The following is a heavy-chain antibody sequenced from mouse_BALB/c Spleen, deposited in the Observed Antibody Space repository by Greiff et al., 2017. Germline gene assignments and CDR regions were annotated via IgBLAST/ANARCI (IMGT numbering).Heavy chain of an antibody. Sequence: EVHLVESGGGLVQPGGSLKLSCAASGFTFSSYGMSWVRQTPDKRLELVATINSNGGSTYYPDSVKGRFTISRDNAKNTLYLQMSSLKSEDTAMYYCARDNYYGSGEAYWGQGTLVTVSA. CDR3: ARDNYYGSGEAY. CDR1: GFTFSSYG. J-gene: IGHJ3*01. V-gene: IGHV5-6-3*01. CDR2: INSNGGST. D-gene: IGHD1-1*01.